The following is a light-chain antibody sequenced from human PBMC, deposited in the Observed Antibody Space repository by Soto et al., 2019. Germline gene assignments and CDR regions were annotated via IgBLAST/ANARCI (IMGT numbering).Light chain of an antibody. V-gene: IGLV2-14*03. CDR3: ISYLDSSKVV. Sequence: QSVLTQPASVSGSPGQSITISCTGTRRDIGDFNYVSWYQQHPGEAPKVMIYDVSTRPSGIASRFAGFNTGTTASLTISGRLAEEEDDYYCISYLDSSKVVFGGGTKLTVL. CDR1: RRDIGDFNY. CDR2: DVS. J-gene: IGLJ2*01.